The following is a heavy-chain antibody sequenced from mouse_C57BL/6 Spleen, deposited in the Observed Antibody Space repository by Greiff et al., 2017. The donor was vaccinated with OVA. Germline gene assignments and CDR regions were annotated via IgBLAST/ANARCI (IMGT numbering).Heavy chain of an antibody. V-gene: IGHV8-5*01. CDR1: GFSLSTSNMG. CDR3: AQIEPDGYPWYFDV. D-gene: IGHD2-3*01. J-gene: IGHJ1*03. CDR2: FWWNDDK. Sequence: QVTLKVSGPGILQPSQTLSLTCSFSGFSLSTSNMGIGWIRQPSGKGLEWLAHFWWNDDKYYNPSLKSRLTISKDTSNNQVFLKITSVDTADTATYDGAQIEPDGYPWYFDVWGTGTTVTVSS.